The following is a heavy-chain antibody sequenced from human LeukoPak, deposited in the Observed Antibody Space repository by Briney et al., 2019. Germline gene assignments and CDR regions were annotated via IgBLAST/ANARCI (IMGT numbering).Heavy chain of an antibody. CDR3: ARDLISSGYYYGIDV. Sequence: SETLSLTCTVSGGSISSSSYYWGWIRQPPGKGLEWIGSIYYSGSTYYNPSLKSRVTISVDTSKNQFSLKLSPVTAADTAVYYYARDLISSGYYYGIDVWGQGTTVTVSS. J-gene: IGHJ6*02. CDR2: IYYSGST. CDR1: GGSISSSSYY. V-gene: IGHV4-39*07. D-gene: IGHD3-10*01.